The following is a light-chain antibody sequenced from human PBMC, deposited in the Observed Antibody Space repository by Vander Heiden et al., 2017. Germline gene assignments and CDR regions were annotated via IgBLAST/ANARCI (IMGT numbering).Light chain of an antibody. CDR2: AAS. J-gene: IGKJ5*01. V-gene: IGKV1-8*01. CDR3: QQDYSYRIT. CDR1: QGISSY. Sequence: AIRMTQSPSSFSASTGDRVTITCRASQGISSYLAWYQQKPGKAPKLLIYAASTLQSGVPSRFSGSGSGTDFTLTISCLQSEDFATYYCQQDYSYRITFGQGTRLEIK.